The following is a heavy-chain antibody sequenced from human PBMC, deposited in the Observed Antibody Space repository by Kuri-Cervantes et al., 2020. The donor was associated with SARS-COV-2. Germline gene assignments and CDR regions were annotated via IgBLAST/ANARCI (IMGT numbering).Heavy chain of an antibody. V-gene: IGHV4-59*08. J-gene: IGHJ6*03. D-gene: IGHD6-6*01. CDR3: ATQRGRMSSSFYYYYMDV. CDR2: IYYSGST. CDR1: GVSISSHY. Sequence: GSLRLSCTASGVSISSHYWSWIRQPPGKGLEWIGYIYYSGSTNYNPSLKSRVTISVDTSKNQFSLKLSSVTAADTAVYYCATQRGRMSSSFYYYYMDVWGKGTTVTVSS.